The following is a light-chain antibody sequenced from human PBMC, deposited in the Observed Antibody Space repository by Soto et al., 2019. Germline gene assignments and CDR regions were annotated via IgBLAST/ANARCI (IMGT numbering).Light chain of an antibody. CDR2: EVS. CDR1: SSDVGGYNF. J-gene: IGLJ2*01. Sequence: QSALTQPASVSGSRGQSITISCTGTSSDVGGYNFVSWYQHHPGKAPKLIIYEVSNRPSGVSNRFSASKSGNTASLTIFGLQAEDEADYYCSSYTNSSTLVLFGGGTKLTVL. CDR3: SSYTNSSTLVL. V-gene: IGLV2-14*01.